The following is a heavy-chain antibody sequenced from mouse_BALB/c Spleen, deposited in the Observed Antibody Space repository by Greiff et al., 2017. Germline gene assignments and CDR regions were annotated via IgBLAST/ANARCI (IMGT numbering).Heavy chain of an antibody. CDR1: GYSITSDYA. D-gene: IGHD2-4*01. CDR2: ISYSGST. Sequence: EVQLVESGPGLVKPSQSLSLTCTVTGYSITSDYAWNWIRQFPGNKLEWMGYISYSGSTSYNPSLKSRISITRDTSKNQFFLQLNSVTTEDTATYYCARYDYDVDSYAMDYWGQGTSVTVSS. J-gene: IGHJ4*01. V-gene: IGHV3-2*02. CDR3: ARYDYDVDSYAMDY.